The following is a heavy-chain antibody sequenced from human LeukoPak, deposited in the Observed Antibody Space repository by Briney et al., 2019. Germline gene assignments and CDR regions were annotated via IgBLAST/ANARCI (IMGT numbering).Heavy chain of an antibody. Sequence: SETLSLTCTVSGGSISSYYWSWIRQPPGKGLEWIGYIYYSGSTNYNPSLKSRVTISVDTSKNQFSLKLSSVTAADTAVYYCARGGMVYATTFDYWGQGTLVTVSS. D-gene: IGHD2-8*01. V-gene: IGHV4-59*01. CDR2: IYYSGST. J-gene: IGHJ4*02. CDR1: GGSISSYY. CDR3: ARGGMVYATTFDY.